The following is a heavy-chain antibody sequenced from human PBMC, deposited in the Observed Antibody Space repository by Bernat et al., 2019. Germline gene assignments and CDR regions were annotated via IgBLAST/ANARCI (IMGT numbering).Heavy chain of an antibody. CDR3: ARQRGPYYGSGNSKYYFDY. CDR1: GGSISSSSYY. V-gene: IGHV4-39*01. J-gene: IGHJ4*02. Sequence: QLQLQESGPGLVKPSETLSLTCTVSGGSISSSSYYWGWISQPPGKGLEWIGSIYYSGSTYYNSSLKSRVTISVDTSKNQFSLKLSSVTAADTAVYYCARQRGPYYGSGNSKYYFDYWGQGTLVTVSS. CDR2: IYYSGST. D-gene: IGHD3-10*01.